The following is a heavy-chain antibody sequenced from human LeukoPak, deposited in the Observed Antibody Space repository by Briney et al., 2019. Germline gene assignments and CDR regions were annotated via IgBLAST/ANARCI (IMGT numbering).Heavy chain of an antibody. CDR2: ISSGGRPI. CDR1: GFTFSTCN. V-gene: IGHV3-48*01. Sequence: PGGSLRLSCAASGFTFSTCNTNWVRQAPGKGLEWVSYISSGGRPIYYADSVKGRFTISRDNAKNSLYLQMSSLRVEDTAIYYCARDGPTVTPSIPFDFWGQGTLVTVSS. CDR3: ARDGPTVTPSIPFDF. D-gene: IGHD4-17*01. J-gene: IGHJ4*02.